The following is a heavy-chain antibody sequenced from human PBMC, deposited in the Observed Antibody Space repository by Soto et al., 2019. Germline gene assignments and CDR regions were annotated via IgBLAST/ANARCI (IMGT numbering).Heavy chain of an antibody. Sequence: GASVKVSCKASGYTFTGYYVHWVRQAPGQGLEWMGWINPKSGGTNYAQKFQGWVTMTRDTSISTAYMELSRLRSDDTAVYYCARLTYSSGWYFDYWGQGTLVTVS. J-gene: IGHJ4*02. CDR3: ARLTYSSGWYFDY. D-gene: IGHD6-19*01. V-gene: IGHV1-2*04. CDR2: INPKSGGT. CDR1: GYTFTGYY.